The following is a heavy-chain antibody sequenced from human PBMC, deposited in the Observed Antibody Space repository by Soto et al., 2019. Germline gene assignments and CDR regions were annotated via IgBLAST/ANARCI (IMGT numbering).Heavy chain of an antibody. V-gene: IGHV3-72*01. J-gene: IGHJ4*02. CDR3: ARLMGTSFDL. D-gene: IGHD2-8*01. Sequence: EVQLVESGGGLVQPGGSLRLSCAASGASGFTFSDHHMDWVRQAPGKGLEWVGRARNKVNSYTTAHAASVKGRFTISRDDSKKSQYLQMNSMEPEDTAMYFSARLMGTSFDLWCQGALVTVSS. CDR2: ARNKVNSYTT. CDR1: GFTFSDHH.